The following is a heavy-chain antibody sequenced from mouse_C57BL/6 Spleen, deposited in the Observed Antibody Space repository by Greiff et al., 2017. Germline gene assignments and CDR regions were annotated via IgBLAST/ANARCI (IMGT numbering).Heavy chain of an antibody. D-gene: IGHD1-1*01. CDR1: GYAFSSSW. J-gene: IGHJ4*01. CDR3: GLDYYGSSYDAMDY. V-gene: IGHV1-82*01. Sequence: QVQLQQSGPELVKPGASVKISCKASGYAFSSSWMNWVKQRPGKGLEWIGRIYPGDGDTNYNGKFKGKATLTADKSSSTAYMQLSSLTSEDSAVYFCGLDYYGSSYDAMDYWGQGTSVTVSS. CDR2: IYPGDGDT.